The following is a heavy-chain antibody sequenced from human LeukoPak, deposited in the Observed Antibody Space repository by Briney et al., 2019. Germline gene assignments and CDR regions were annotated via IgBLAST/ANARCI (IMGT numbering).Heavy chain of an antibody. CDR3: ARDKKSGESSEIDY. Sequence: PGGSPRLSCAASGFTFSNYWVPSVRHATGEGLGWVSRIKRDGRTTKSAYCVKARFPVYRQNPKNTLNLQMHSLRPGPTAVYYCARDKKSGESSEIDYRGQGALVTVSS. CDR1: GFTFSNYW. CDR2: IKRDGRTT. J-gene: IGHJ4*02. D-gene: IGHD3-10*01. V-gene: IGHV3-74*03.